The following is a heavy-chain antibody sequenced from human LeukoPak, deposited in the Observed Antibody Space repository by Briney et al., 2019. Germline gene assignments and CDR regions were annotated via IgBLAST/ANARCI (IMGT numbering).Heavy chain of an antibody. CDR1: GGSFSGYY. Sequence: SETLSLTCAVYGGSFSGYYWSWIRQPPGKGLEWIGEINHSGSTNYNPSLKSRVTMSVDTSKNQFSLKLGSVTAADTAVYYCAREGGGKYYYDSSRNWFDPWGQGTLVTVSS. D-gene: IGHD3-22*01. CDR3: AREGGGKYYYDSSRNWFDP. V-gene: IGHV4-34*01. J-gene: IGHJ5*02. CDR2: INHSGST.